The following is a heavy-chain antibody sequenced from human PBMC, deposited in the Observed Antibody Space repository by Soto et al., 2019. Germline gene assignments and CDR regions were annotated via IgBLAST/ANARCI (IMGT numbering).Heavy chain of an antibody. V-gene: IGHV3-53*01. CDR3: ARDRTTVVTDYWYFDL. CDR1: GFTVSSNY. J-gene: IGHJ2*01. CDR2: IYSGGST. Sequence: SLSCAASGFTVSSNYMSWVRQAPGKGLEWVSVIYSGGSTYYADSVKGRFTISRDNSKNTLYLQMNSLRAEDTAVYYCARDRTTVVTDYWYFDLWGRGXLVTVSS. D-gene: IGHD4-17*01.